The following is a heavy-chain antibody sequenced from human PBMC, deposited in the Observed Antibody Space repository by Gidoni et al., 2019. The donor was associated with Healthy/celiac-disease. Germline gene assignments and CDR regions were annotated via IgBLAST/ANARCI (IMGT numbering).Heavy chain of an antibody. D-gene: IGHD4-17*01. CDR3: ARDPSYGDEGGMFDY. J-gene: IGHJ4*02. CDR2: ISSSSSTI. Sequence: EVQLVESGGGLVQPGGSLRLSCAAPGFPSSSYSMNWVRQAPGKGLEWVSYISSSSSTIYYADSVKGRFTISRDNAKNSLYLQMNSLRDEDTAVYYCARDPSYGDEGGMFDYWGQGTLVTVSS. V-gene: IGHV3-48*02. CDR1: GFPSSSYS.